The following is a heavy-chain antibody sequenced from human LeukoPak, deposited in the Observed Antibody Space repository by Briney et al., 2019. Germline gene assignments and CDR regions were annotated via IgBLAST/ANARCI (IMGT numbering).Heavy chain of an antibody. CDR3: ARCVAAIDY. CDR2: LYIGGST. Sequence: GGSLRLSCAASGFTVSSNHMSWVRQAPGKGLEWVSLLYIGGSTYYADSVKGRFTISRDSSKNTLYLQMNSLRAEDTAVYYCARCVAAIDYWGQGTLVTVSS. D-gene: IGHD5-18*01. CDR1: GFTVSSNH. J-gene: IGHJ4*02. V-gene: IGHV3-53*01.